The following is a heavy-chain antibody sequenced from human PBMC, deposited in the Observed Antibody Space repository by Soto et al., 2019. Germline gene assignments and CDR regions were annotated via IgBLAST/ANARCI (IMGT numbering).Heavy chain of an antibody. V-gene: IGHV1-69*13. Sequence: EASVKVSCKASGGTFSSYAISWVRQAPGQGLEWMGGIIPIFGTANYAQKFQGRVTITADESTSTAYMELSSLRSEDTAVYYCAREEPLRVRYYYGMDGWGQESTVTVAS. CDR1: GGTFSSYA. D-gene: IGHD4-17*01. J-gene: IGHJ6*02. CDR2: IIPIFGTA. CDR3: AREEPLRVRYYYGMDG.